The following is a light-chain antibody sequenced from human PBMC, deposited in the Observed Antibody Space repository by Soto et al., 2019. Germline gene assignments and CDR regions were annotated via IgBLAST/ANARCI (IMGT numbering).Light chain of an antibody. J-gene: IGKJ5*01. Sequence: IVMTQSPATLSMSPGERATLSCRASQSLNRDLAWYQQKPGQSTRLLIFGASHRADGIPARFSGSGFGTDFTLTLSSLEPEDAAFYYCQQRSNWHPITFGQGTRLEIK. V-gene: IGKV3D-11*02. CDR1: QSLNRD. CDR3: QQRSNWHPIT. CDR2: GAS.